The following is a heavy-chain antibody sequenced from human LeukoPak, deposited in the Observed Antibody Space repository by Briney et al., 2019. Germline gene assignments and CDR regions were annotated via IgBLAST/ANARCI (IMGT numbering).Heavy chain of an antibody. CDR2: IYYSGST. D-gene: IGHD3-16*01. CDR1: GGFISSGGYY. J-gene: IGHJ5*01. V-gene: IGHV4-31*03. Sequence: SETLSLTCNVSGGFISSGGYYWSWIRQPPGKGLEWIGYIYYSGSTDSNPSLKSRVSISVDTSKNQFSLKLSSVTAADTAVYYCVRGGGRGPWFDSWGQGILVTVSS. CDR3: VRGGGRGPWFDS.